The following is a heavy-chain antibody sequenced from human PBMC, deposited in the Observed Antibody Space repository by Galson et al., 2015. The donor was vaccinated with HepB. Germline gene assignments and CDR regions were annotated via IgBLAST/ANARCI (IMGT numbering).Heavy chain of an antibody. Sequence: SLRLSCAASGFTFSSYGMHWVRQAPGQGLEWVALTSYDGSNNYYADSVKGRFTISRDNSKNTLYLQMNSLRAEDTAVYYCAKDLNWNYVGFDYWGQGTLVTVSS. J-gene: IGHJ4*02. CDR3: AKDLNWNYVGFDY. D-gene: IGHD1-7*01. CDR1: GFTFSSYG. CDR2: TSYDGSNN. V-gene: IGHV3-30*18.